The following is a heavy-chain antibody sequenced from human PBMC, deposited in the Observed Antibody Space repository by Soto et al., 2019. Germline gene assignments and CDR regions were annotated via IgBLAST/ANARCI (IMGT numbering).Heavy chain of an antibody. Sequence: EVQLLESGGGLVQPGGSLRLSCGVSGFTFNDFEMNWVRQAPGKGLEWLAYIDGSGTTKKYADSVRGRFTLSRDNPNNSLFLQMTILSAADTAIYYCARGSGRINYGGPGTLVSISS. V-gene: IGHV3-48*03. J-gene: IGHJ4*02. CDR3: ARGSGRINY. CDR2: IDGSGTTK. CDR1: GFTFNDFE. D-gene: IGHD3-16*01.